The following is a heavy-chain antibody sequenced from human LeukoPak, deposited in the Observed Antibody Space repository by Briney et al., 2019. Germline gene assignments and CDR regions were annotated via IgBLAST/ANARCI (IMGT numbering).Heavy chain of an antibody. J-gene: IGHJ3*02. Sequence: SETLSLTCIVSGGSISSYYWSWIRQPPGKGLEWIGYIYYSGSTNYNPSLKSRVTISVDTSKNQFSLKLSSVTAADTAVYYCARRLYYYDSSGHDAFDIWGQGTMVTVSS. CDR2: IYYSGST. CDR1: GGSISSYY. V-gene: IGHV4-59*08. D-gene: IGHD3-22*01. CDR3: ARRLYYYDSSGHDAFDI.